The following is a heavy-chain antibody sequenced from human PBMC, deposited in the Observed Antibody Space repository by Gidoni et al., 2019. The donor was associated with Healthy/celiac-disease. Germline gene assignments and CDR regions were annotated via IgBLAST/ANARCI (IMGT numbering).Heavy chain of an antibody. D-gene: IGHD2-2*01. Sequence: QVQLVQSGAEVNKPGSSVKVSCTSSGGTFSSYAISWLRQAPGQGLEWMGGIIPIFGTANYAQKFQGRVTITADESTSTDYMELSSLRSEDTAVYYCARDRGYCSSTSCYDYYYYGMDVWGQGTTVTVSS. J-gene: IGHJ6*02. CDR3: ARDRGYCSSTSCYDYYYYGMDV. CDR2: IIPIFGTA. V-gene: IGHV1-69*01. CDR1: GGTFSSYA.